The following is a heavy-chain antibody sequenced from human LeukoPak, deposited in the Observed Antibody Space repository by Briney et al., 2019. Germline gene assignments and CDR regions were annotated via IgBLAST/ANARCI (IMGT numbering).Heavy chain of an antibody. CDR1: GFTFSGYG. Sequence: GGSLRLSCAASGFTFSGYGMHWPRQAPGKGLEGVTFIRYDERNKYYADSVKGRFTISRDNSKNTLYLQMNSLRAEDTAVYYCTKERRRDDILTGSFSDWGQGILVTVSS. CDR3: TKERRRDDILTGSFSD. V-gene: IGHV3-30*02. J-gene: IGHJ4*02. D-gene: IGHD3-9*01. CDR2: IRYDERNK.